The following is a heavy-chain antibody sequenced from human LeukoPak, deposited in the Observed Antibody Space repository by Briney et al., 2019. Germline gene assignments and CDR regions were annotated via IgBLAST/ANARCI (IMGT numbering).Heavy chain of an antibody. CDR2: IKQDGSEK. V-gene: IGHV3-7*01. D-gene: IGHD1-20*01. CDR1: GFTFSSYW. J-gene: IGHJ4*02. CDR3: AREGAYNWNYVGY. Sequence: GGSLRLSCAASGFTFSSYWMSWVRQAPGKGLEWVANIKQDGSEKYYVDSVKGRFTISRDNAKNSLYLQMNSLRAEDTAVYYCAREGAYNWNYVGYWGQGTLVTVSS.